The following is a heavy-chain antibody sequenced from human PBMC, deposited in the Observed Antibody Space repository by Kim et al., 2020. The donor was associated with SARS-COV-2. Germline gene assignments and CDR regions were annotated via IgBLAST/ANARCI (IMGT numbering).Heavy chain of an antibody. CDR2: IKQDGSEK. CDR3: ARVVMTFGYYYGMDV. D-gene: IGHD2-21*02. CDR1: GFTFSSYW. J-gene: IGHJ6*02. Sequence: GGSLRLSCAASGFTFSSYWMSWVRQAPGKGLEWVANIKQDGSEKYYVDSVKGRFTISRDNAKNSLYLQMNSLRAEDTAVYYCARVVMTFGYYYGMDVWGQGTTVTVSS. V-gene: IGHV3-7*01.